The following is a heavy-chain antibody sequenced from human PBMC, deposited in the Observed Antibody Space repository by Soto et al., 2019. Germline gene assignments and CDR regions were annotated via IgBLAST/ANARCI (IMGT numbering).Heavy chain of an antibody. Sequence: SETLSLTCTVSGGSLSSYYWSWIRQPPGKGLEWIGYIYYSGSTNYNPSLKSRVTISVDTSKNQFSLKLSSVTAADTAVYYCARRWGDYFDYWGQGTQVTVSS. CDR3: ARRWGDYFDY. D-gene: IGHD3-16*01. CDR2: IYYSGST. J-gene: IGHJ4*02. V-gene: IGHV4-59*08. CDR1: GGSLSSYY.